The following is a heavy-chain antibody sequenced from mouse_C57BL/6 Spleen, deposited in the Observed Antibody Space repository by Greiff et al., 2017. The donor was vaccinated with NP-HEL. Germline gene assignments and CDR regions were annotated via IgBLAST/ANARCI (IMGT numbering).Heavy chain of an antibody. Sequence: QVQLQQSGAELVRPGASVTLSCKASGYTFTDYEMHWVKQTPVHGLEWIGAIDPATGGTAYNQKFKGKAILTADKSSSTAYMELRSLTSEDSAVYYCTRGSTVVGYAMDYWGQGTSVTVSS. J-gene: IGHJ4*01. CDR2: IDPATGGT. CDR3: TRGSTVVGYAMDY. CDR1: GYTFTDYE. D-gene: IGHD1-1*01. V-gene: IGHV1-15*01.